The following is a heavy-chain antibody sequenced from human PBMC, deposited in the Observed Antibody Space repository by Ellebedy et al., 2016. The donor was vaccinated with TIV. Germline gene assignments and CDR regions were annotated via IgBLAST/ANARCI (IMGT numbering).Heavy chain of an antibody. CDR1: GFTFSSYW. Sequence: GESLKISXAASGFTFSSYWMSWVRQAPGKGLEWVANIKQDGSEKYYVDSVKGRFTISRDNAKNSLYLQMDSLRAEDTAVYYCARDLNYYPGYWGQGTLVTVSS. CDR2: IKQDGSEK. V-gene: IGHV3-7*01. J-gene: IGHJ4*02. CDR3: ARDLNYYPGY. D-gene: IGHD3-10*01.